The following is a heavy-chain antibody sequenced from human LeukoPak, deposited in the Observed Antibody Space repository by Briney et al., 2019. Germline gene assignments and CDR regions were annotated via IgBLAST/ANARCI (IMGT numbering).Heavy chain of an antibody. J-gene: IGHJ6*03. Sequence: SLRPSCAASGFIFDDYAIRWVRPAPGKGLEWVSATRSNSGSIGYAESVKGRFTISRDNAKNSLYLQMNSLRAEDTALYYCAKDSGSGPPYYYYYMDVWGKGTTVTISS. D-gene: IGHD3-10*01. CDR2: TRSNSGSI. CDR3: AKDSGSGPPYYYYYMDV. CDR1: GFIFDDYA. V-gene: IGHV3-9*01.